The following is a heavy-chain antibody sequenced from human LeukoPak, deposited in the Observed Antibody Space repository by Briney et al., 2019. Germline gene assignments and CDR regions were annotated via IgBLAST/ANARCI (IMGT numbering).Heavy chain of an antibody. D-gene: IGHD3-16*02. CDR2: INPNSGGT. V-gene: IGHV1-2*02. Sequence: ASVKVSCKASGYTFTGYYMNWVRQAPGQGLEWMGWINPNSGGTNYAQKFQDRVTMTRDTSINTAYMELSRLRSDDTAVYYCAREAVSRRDYYYYYYIDVWGKGTTVTISS. J-gene: IGHJ6*03. CDR1: GYTFTGYY. CDR3: AREAVSRRDYYYYYYIDV.